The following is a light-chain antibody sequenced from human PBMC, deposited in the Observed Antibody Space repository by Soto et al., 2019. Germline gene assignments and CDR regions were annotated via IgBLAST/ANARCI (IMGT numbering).Light chain of an antibody. CDR1: QSINNW. CDR3: QQYESFPRT. Sequence: DIPMTQSPSTLSASVGDRVTITCRASQSINNWLAWYQQKPGKAPKLFIFKASTLESGVPSRFSGSGSGTEFTLSISRLHPDDFATYFCQQYESFPRTFGQGTKVEIK. V-gene: IGKV1-5*03. J-gene: IGKJ1*01. CDR2: KAS.